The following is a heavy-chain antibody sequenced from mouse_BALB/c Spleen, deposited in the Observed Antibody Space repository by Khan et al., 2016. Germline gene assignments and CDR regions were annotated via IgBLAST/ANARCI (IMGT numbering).Heavy chain of an antibody. Sequence: EVKLLESGGGLVQPGGSLKLSCAASGFDFSRYWMSWVRQAPGKGLEWIGEINPDSSTINYTPSLKDKLIISRDNAKNTLYLQMSKVRSEDTAHSYRARAVYYVYLAYLCQVTLVTLSA. V-gene: IGHV4-1*02. CDR3: ARAVYYVYLAY. CDR1: GFDFSRYW. CDR2: INPDSSTI. J-gene: IGHJ3*01. D-gene: IGHD1-1*01.